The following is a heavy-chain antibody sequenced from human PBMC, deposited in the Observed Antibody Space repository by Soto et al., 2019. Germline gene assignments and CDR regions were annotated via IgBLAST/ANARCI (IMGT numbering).Heavy chain of an antibody. CDR3: ARGPFYGWFDS. J-gene: IGHJ5*01. V-gene: IGHV1-8*01. CDR1: GHTLASYD. Sequence: QVQLVQSGAEVRKPGASVKVSCKASGHTLASYDINWVRQATGQGLEWMGWMTPDSGDTGYAQKFQGRVTMTWDTSITTAYMALSSLRSDDTAVYYCARGPFYGWFDSWGQGTLVTVSS. D-gene: IGHD3-16*01. CDR2: MTPDSGDT.